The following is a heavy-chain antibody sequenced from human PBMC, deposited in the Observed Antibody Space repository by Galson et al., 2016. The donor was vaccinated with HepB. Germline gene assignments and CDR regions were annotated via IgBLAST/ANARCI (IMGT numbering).Heavy chain of an antibody. J-gene: IGHJ6*04. V-gene: IGHV3-53*01. Sequence: SLRLSCAASGFTVSSNYMSWVRQAPGKGLEWVSVINSGGSTYHSDSVKGRFTIPRDNSKNTLSLQMNSLTADDTAIYYCVQGSTAPAVWGKGTTVTVSS. CDR2: INSGGST. D-gene: IGHD2-2*01. CDR3: VQGSTAPAV. CDR1: GFTVSSNY.